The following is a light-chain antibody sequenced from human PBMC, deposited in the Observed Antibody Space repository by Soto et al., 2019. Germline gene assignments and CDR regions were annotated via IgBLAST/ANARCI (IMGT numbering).Light chain of an antibody. V-gene: IGLV1-44*01. CDR2: SNT. Sequence: QSVLTQPPSASGTPGQRVTISCSGSSSNIGSNPVNWYQQLPGTAPKLLIYSNTQRPSGVPDRFSGSKSGTSASLAISGLHSEDEADDYGAAWDDSLNAVIVGGGTQLTVL. CDR1: SSNIGSNP. J-gene: IGLJ2*01. CDR3: AAWDDSLNAVI.